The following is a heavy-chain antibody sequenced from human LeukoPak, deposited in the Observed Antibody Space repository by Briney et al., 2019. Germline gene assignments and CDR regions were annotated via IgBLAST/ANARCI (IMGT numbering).Heavy chain of an antibody. V-gene: IGHV3-23*01. CDR2: ISGSGGST. J-gene: IGHJ4*02. Sequence: GGSLRLSCAASGFTFSSYAMSWVRQAPGKGLEWVSAISGSGGSTYYADSVKGQFTISRDNSKNTLYLQMNSLRAEDTAVYYCAEEGYQLELLYWGQGTLVTVSS. D-gene: IGHD1-7*01. CDR1: GFTFSSYA. CDR3: AEEGYQLELLY.